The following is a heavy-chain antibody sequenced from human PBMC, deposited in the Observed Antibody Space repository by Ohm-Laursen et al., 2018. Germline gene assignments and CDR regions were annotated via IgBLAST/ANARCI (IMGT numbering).Heavy chain of an antibody. CDR2: IYATGIT. Sequence: SETLSLTCTVSGDSLFSYYWSWIRQPAGKGLGWIGHIYATGITKYNPSLKSRSTLSIDTSRNQFSLTLNAVTAADTGSYYCARVRVGTDAFDIWGQGTLITVSS. D-gene: IGHD2-21*02. V-gene: IGHV4-4*07. CDR1: GDSLFSYY. CDR3: ARVRVGTDAFDI. J-gene: IGHJ3*02.